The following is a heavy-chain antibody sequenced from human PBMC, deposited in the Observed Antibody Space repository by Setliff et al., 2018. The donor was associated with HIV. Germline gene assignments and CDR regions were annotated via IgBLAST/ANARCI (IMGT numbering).Heavy chain of an antibody. CDR1: GGSISINNYY. CDR3: ARLDYSNYYSYYIDV. CDR2: VHKSGNS. V-gene: IGHV4-39*02. J-gene: IGHJ6*03. D-gene: IGHD4-4*01. Sequence: PSETLSLTCTVSGGSISINNYYWAWVRQTPGKGLEWIGSVHKSGNSYYKPSLKSRVTISVDTSGNHFSLRLSSVTAADTAVYYCARLDYSNYYSYYIDVWGEGTMVTVSS.